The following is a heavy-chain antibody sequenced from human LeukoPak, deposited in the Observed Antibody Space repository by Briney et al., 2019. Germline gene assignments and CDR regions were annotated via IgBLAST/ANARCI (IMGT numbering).Heavy chain of an antibody. CDR2: LYYSGST. CDR3: ARRVHSSGWFELDY. J-gene: IGHJ4*02. D-gene: IGHD6-19*01. CDR1: GGSISSSTFY. Sequence: PSETLSLTCTVSGGSISSSTFYWGWIRQPPGKGLEWIGSLYYSGSTYYNPSLKSRVTISVDTSKNQFSLKLSSVTAADTAVYYCARRVHSSGWFELDYWGQGTLVTVSS. V-gene: IGHV4-39*01.